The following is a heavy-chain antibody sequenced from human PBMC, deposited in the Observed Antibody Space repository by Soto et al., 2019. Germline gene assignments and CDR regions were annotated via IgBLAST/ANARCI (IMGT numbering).Heavy chain of an antibody. V-gene: IGHV4-59*01. CDR2: IYYSGTT. Sequence: SETLSLTCTVPGGSISSYYWSWIRQPPGKGLEYIGFIYYSGTTNYSPSLKSRVTISLDTSKNQFSLKLSSLTAADTAVYYCARGLLRGLQSSNWFDPWGQGTLVTVSS. D-gene: IGHD2-2*01. CDR1: GGSISSYY. J-gene: IGHJ5*02. CDR3: ARGLLRGLQSSNWFDP.